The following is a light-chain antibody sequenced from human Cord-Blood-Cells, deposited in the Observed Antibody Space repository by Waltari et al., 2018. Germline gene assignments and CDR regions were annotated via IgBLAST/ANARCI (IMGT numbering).Light chain of an antibody. CDR3: SSYTSSSSLV. J-gene: IGLJ2*01. V-gene: IGLV2-14*01. CDR1: SSAVGGYNY. Sequence: QSALTQPASVSGSPGQSITIPCTGTSSAVGGYNYVSWYQLHPGKAPQLMIYEVSNRPSGVSSRVSCSKSRNTASLTISGLQAEDEADYYCSSYTSSSSLVFGGWTKLTVL. CDR2: EVS.